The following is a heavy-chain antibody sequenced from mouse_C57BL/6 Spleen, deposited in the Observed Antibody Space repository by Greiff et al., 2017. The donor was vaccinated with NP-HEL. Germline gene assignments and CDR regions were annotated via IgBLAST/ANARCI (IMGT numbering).Heavy chain of an antibody. J-gene: IGHJ2*01. CDR1: GYTFTSYW. V-gene: IGHV1-61*01. Sequence: QVQLQQPGAELVRPGSSVKLSCKASGYTFTSYWMDWVKQRPGQGLEWIGNIYPSDSETHYNQKFKDKATLTVDKSSSTAYMQLSSLTSEDSAVYYCARGVGTGYFDYWGQGTTLTVSS. D-gene: IGHD4-1*01. CDR2: IYPSDSET. CDR3: ARGVGTGYFDY.